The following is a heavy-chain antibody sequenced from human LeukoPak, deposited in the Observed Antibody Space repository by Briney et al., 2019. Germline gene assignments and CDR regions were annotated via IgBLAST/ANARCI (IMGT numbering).Heavy chain of an antibody. CDR3: ARRNDFDI. V-gene: IGHV4-59*08. CDR2: IYYSGNT. Sequence: SETLSLTCTVSGGSISGGHWNWIRQPPGKGLEWIGYIYYSGNTNYNPSLKSRVTISVDTSKNQFSLKLSSVTAADTAVYYCARRNDFDIWGQGTMVTVSS. CDR1: GGSISGGH. J-gene: IGHJ3*02.